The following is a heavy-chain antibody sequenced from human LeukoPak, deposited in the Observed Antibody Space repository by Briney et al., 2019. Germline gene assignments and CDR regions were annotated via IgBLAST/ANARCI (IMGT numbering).Heavy chain of an antibody. CDR3: AIDSSGMKYFDY. D-gene: IGHD3-22*01. CDR2: ISAHNGNT. CDR1: GYTFTSYG. J-gene: IGHJ4*02. V-gene: IGHV1-18*01. Sequence: APVKVSCKASGYTFTSYGISWLRQAPGQGLEWMGWISAHNGNTNYVQKLQGRVSMTTDISTSTAYMELRSLRSDDTAVYYCAIDSSGMKYFDYWGQGTLVTVSS.